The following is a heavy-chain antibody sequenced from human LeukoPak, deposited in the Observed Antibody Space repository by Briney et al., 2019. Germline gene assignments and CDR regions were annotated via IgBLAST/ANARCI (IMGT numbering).Heavy chain of an antibody. D-gene: IGHD6-6*01. Sequence: ASVKVSCKASGYTFTSYDINWVRQATGQGLEWMGWMNPNRGNTGYAQKSQGRVTMTRNTSISTAYMELSSLRSEDTAVYYCARVPSSSIAARRRFWFDPWGQGTLVTVSS. J-gene: IGHJ5*02. CDR2: MNPNRGNT. V-gene: IGHV1-8*01. CDR1: GYTFTSYD. CDR3: ARVPSSSIAARRRFWFDP.